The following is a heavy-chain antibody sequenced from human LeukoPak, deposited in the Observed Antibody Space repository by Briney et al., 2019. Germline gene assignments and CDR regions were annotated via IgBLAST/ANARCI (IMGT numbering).Heavy chain of an antibody. J-gene: IGHJ4*02. D-gene: IGHD2-2*01. V-gene: IGHV3-30*04. Sequence: GGSLGLSCAACGFTFRSYAMLWVRQAPGKGLEWVAVISYDGSNKYYADSVKGRFTISRDNSKNTLYLQMNSLRAEDTAVYYCARDRAYCSSTSCPRPLDYWGQGTLVTVSS. CDR3: ARDRAYCSSTSCPRPLDY. CDR1: GFTFRSYA. CDR2: ISYDGSNK.